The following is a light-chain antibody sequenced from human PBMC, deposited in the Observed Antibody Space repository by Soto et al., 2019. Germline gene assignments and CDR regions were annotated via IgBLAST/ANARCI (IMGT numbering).Light chain of an antibody. CDR2: EVT. CDR3: SSYAGSNNLI. J-gene: IGLJ2*01. CDR1: SSDIGGYNY. Sequence: QSVLTQPPSASGSPGQSVTISCTGTSSDIGGYNYVSWYQQFPGKAPKLMIYEVTKRPSGVPDRFSGSKSGNTASLTVSGLQADDEADYYCSSYAGSNNLIFGGGTQLTVL. V-gene: IGLV2-8*01.